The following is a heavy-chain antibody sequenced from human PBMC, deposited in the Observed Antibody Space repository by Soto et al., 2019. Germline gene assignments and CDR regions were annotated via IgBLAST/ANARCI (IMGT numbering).Heavy chain of an antibody. Sequence: QEQLLQSGAEVRKPGSSVKVSCKASGGTFNNYAVSWVRQAPGQGLEWMGGIIPMFETVNYAQRFQGRLTIAADESTSTAYKVLTSLTTADTAIYFCGRGIRTGKSRMDVWGQGTTVTVSS. V-gene: IGHV1-69*01. CDR2: IIPMFETV. CDR3: GRGIRTGKSRMDV. CDR1: GGTFNNYA. J-gene: IGHJ6*02.